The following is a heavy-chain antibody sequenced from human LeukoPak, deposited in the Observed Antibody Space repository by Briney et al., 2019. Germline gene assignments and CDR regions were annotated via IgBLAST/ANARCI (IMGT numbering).Heavy chain of an antibody. CDR1: GYTFTGYY. CDR2: INPNSGGT. CDR3: ARGEVPAAIAGGRPNYYYYMDV. Sequence: GASVKVSCKASGYTFTGYYMHWVRQAPGQGLEWMGWINPNSGGTNYAQKFQGRVTMTRDTSISTAYMELSRLRSDDTAVYYCARGEVPAAIAGGRPNYYYYMDVWGKGTTVTVSS. D-gene: IGHD2-2*02. V-gene: IGHV1-2*02. J-gene: IGHJ6*03.